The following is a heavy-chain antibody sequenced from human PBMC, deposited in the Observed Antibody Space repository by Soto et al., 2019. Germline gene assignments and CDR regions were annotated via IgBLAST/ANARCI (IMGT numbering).Heavy chain of an antibody. Sequence: GWSLRLSCAASGFTFRIYWMTWVRQAPGKGLEWVAHIKQDGSEEYYVDSVKGRFTISRDNGKNSLFLQMNSLRAEDTAVYYCARHNSGTFAFDYWGQGSLVTVSS. CDR3: ARHNSGTFAFDY. D-gene: IGHD1-26*01. V-gene: IGHV3-7*01. J-gene: IGHJ4*02. CDR2: IKQDGSEE. CDR1: GFTFRIYW.